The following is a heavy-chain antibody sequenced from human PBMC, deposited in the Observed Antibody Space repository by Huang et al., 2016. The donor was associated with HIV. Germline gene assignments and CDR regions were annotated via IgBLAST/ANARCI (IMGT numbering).Heavy chain of an antibody. J-gene: IGHJ4*02. V-gene: IGHV3-74*01. Sequence: EVQLVESGGGLVQPGGSLRLSCAASGFSISSYWMHWVRQAPGKGVVCVSRINSDGSSTSYADSVKGRFTISRDNAKNTLYLQMNSLRAEDTAVYYCARDPRIQSWLNFFDYWGQGTLVSVSS. D-gene: IGHD3-22*01. CDR3: ARDPRIQSWLNFFDY. CDR2: INSDGSST. CDR1: GFSISSYW.